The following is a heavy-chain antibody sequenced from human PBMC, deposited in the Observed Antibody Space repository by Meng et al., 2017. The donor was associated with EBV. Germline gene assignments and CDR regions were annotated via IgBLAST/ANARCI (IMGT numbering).Heavy chain of an antibody. D-gene: IGHD3-10*01. V-gene: IGHV2-5*02. Sequence: QLSVEATGPAPLIHPTSLTLTSTLTALSLTSRGMGLGWNRQHPGKPLEWQTLVYWDNDDRYSPFLRNRPSITNATSKNQVFLRLNNMDPVDSGTYYCAHVAYRRGISYFDSWGQGILVTVSS. J-gene: IGHJ4*02. CDR2: VYWDNDD. CDR1: ALSLTSRGMG. CDR3: AHVAYRRGISYFDS.